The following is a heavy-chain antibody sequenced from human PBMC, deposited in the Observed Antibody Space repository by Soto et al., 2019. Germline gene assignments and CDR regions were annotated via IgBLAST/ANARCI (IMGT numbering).Heavy chain of an antibody. CDR1: VRFMRVYC. CDR3: AREDYYDTGYYVF. Sequence: KTSETLALTCTVWVRFMRVYCWSWMRQPAGERLEWIGRIYTSGTTDFNPSLKGRFTMSVDTSKNQFSLKLTSVTAADTALYYCAREDYYDTGYYVFWGQRTQVTVSS. J-gene: IGHJ4*02. V-gene: IGHV4-4*07. D-gene: IGHD3-9*01. CDR2: IYTSGTT.